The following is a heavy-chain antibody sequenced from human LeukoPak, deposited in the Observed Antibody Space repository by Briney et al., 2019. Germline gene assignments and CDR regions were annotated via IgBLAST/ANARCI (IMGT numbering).Heavy chain of an antibody. V-gene: IGHV3-74*01. CDR2: INSDGSST. Sequence: GGSLRLSCAASGFTFSSYWMHWVRQAPGKGLVWVSRINSDGSSTSYADSVKGRFAISRDNAKNSLYLQMNSLRAEDTAVYYCAELGITMIGGVWGKGTTVTISS. D-gene: IGHD3-10*02. J-gene: IGHJ6*04. CDR3: AELGITMIGGV. CDR1: GFTFSSYW.